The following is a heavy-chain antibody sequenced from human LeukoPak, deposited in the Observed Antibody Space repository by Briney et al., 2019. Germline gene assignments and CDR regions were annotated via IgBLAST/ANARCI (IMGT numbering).Heavy chain of an antibody. D-gene: IGHD3-22*01. J-gene: IGHJ5*02. CDR3: VRVYYYDSSGHNWFDP. Sequence: ASVKVSCKASGYTFTSYGISWVRQAPGQGLEWMGWISAYNGNANYAQKLQGRVTMTTDTSTSTAYVELRSLRSDDTAVYYCVRVYYYDSSGHNWFDPWGQGTLVTVSS. CDR1: GYTFTSYG. V-gene: IGHV1-18*01. CDR2: ISAYNGNA.